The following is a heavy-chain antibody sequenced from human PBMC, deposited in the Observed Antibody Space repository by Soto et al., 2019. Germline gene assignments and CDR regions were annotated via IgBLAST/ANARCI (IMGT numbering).Heavy chain of an antibody. CDR2: INPNSGGT. Sequence: ASVKVSCKASGYTFTGYYMHWVRQAPGQGLEWMGWINPNSGGTNYAQKFQGWVTMTRDTSISTAYMELSRLRSDDTAVYYCARDYYYDSSGSYYFDYWGQGTLVTVSS. CDR1: GYTFTGYY. D-gene: IGHD3-22*01. V-gene: IGHV1-2*04. J-gene: IGHJ4*02. CDR3: ARDYYYDSSGSYYFDY.